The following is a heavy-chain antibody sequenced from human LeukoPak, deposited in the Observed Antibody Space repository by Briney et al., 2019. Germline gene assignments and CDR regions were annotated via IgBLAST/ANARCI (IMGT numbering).Heavy chain of an antibody. V-gene: IGHV3-30*02. CDR3: AKVETGPTRGYYFDY. CDR1: GFTFSTYG. D-gene: IGHD3-9*01. CDR2: IWYDGSDK. Sequence: PGGSLRLSCAASGFTFSTYGMNWVRQAPGKGLEWVAIIWYDGSDKYYSDSVKGRFTISRDNSKNTLYLQVSSLRPEDTAVYYCAKVETGPTRGYYFDYWGQGTLVTVSS. J-gene: IGHJ4*02.